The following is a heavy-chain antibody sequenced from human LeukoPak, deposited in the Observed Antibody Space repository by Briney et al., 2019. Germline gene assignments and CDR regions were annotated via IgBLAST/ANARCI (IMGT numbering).Heavy chain of an antibody. J-gene: IGHJ4*02. CDR1: GGSISSYY. CDR2: MYYSGRT. Sequence: SETLSLTCTVSGGSISSYYWSWIRQPPGKGLEWIGYMYYSGRTNYNPSLKSRVTISINTSKNQFSLRLSSVTAADTAVYYCARGSDYGDCGGQGTLVTVSS. CDR3: ARGSDYGDC. V-gene: IGHV4-59*01. D-gene: IGHD3-3*01.